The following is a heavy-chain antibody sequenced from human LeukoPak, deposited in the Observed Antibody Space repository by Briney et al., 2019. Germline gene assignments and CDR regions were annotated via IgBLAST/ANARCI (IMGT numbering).Heavy chain of an antibody. CDR3: AKDLAASYYYDSSGYYYAY. Sequence: GGSLRLSCAASGFTFSSYGMHWVRQAPGKGLEWVAVIWYGGSNKYYADSVKGRFTISRDNSKNTLYLQMNSLRAEDTAVYYCAKDLAASYYYDSSGYYYAYWGQGTLVTVSS. J-gene: IGHJ4*02. CDR2: IWYGGSNK. D-gene: IGHD3-22*01. CDR1: GFTFSSYG. V-gene: IGHV3-30*02.